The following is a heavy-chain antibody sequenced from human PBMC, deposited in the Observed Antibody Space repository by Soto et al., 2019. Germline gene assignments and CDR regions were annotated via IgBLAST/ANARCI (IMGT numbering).Heavy chain of an antibody. CDR2: IDSDGSST. CDR1: GFTFSSYW. J-gene: IGHJ4*02. D-gene: IGHD1-26*01. Sequence: GGSLRLSCAASGFTFSSYWMHWVRQAPGKGLVWVSHIDSDGSSTTYADSVRGRFTISRDNAKNTLYLQMNSLRAEDTAVYYCVRDEFGLGLDHWGLGTQVTVSS. V-gene: IGHV3-74*03. CDR3: VRDEFGLGLDH.